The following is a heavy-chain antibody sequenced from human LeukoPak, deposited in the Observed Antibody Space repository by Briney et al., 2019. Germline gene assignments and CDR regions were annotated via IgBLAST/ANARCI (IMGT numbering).Heavy chain of an antibody. Sequence: PSETLSLTCTVSGGSISSSSYYWGWIRQPPGKGLEWIGYIYYSGSTNYNPSLKSRVTISVDTSKNQFSLKLSSVTAADTAVYYCARHYYGSGSYSPLDYWGQGTLVTVSS. CDR3: ARHYYGSGSYSPLDY. J-gene: IGHJ4*02. CDR1: GGSISSSSYY. CDR2: IYYSGST. D-gene: IGHD3-10*01. V-gene: IGHV4-61*05.